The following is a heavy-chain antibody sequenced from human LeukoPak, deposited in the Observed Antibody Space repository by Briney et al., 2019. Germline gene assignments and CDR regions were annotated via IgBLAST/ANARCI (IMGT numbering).Heavy chain of an antibody. V-gene: IGHV3-11*01. CDR1: GFTFSDYY. CDR2: TSSSGSTI. CDR3: ARRAGDYSHPYDY. J-gene: IGHJ4*02. Sequence: PGGSLRLSCAASGFTFSDYYMSWIRQAPGKGLEWVSYTSSSGSTIYYADSVKGRFTISRDNSKNTLYLQMNSLRAEDTAVYYCARRAGDYSHPYDYWGQGTLVTVSS. D-gene: IGHD3-22*01.